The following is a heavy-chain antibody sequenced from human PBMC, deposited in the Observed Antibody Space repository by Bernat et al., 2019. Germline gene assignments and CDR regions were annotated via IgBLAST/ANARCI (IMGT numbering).Heavy chain of an antibody. Sequence: EVELVESGGTLVRPGGSLRLSCAASGFMFTKYAMHWVRQAPGKGPEYLSSILGSGDSTQYANSVKGRFIISRDNSKNTLYLHMGSLRPDDMAVYYCARDKDGGYAFDHWGQGTLVTVS. CDR2: ILGSGDST. CDR3: ARDKDGGYAFDH. J-gene: IGHJ4*02. CDR1: GFMFTKYA. V-gene: IGHV3-64*01. D-gene: IGHD5-12*01.